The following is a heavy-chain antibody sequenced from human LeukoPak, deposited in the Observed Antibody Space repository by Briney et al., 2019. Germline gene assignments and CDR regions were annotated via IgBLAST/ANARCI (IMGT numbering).Heavy chain of an antibody. CDR1: EFTFNSYG. Sequence: GGSLRLSCAASEFTFNSYGRGWVPQVQGKGLKWVPKIKQDGSAAHYVDSVKGRFTISRDNAKNSLSLQMNSLNVDDTGVYFCTRDALFGSGRTHLDFWSQGTLVSVSS. CDR3: TRDALFGSGRTHLDF. J-gene: IGHJ4*02. D-gene: IGHD3-10*01. CDR2: IKQDGSAA. V-gene: IGHV3-7*04.